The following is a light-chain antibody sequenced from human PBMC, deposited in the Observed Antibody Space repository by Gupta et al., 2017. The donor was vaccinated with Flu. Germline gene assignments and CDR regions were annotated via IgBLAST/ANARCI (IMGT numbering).Light chain of an antibody. CDR3: QQGYSPPWT. CDR2: AAS. J-gene: IGKJ1*01. Sequence: GDRVTITCRASQSTSSYLNWYQQKPGKAPELLIYAASSLQSGVPSRFSGSGSGTDFTLTISGLHPEDFATYYCQQGYSPPWTFGQGTKVDMK. V-gene: IGKV1-39*01. CDR1: QSTSSY.